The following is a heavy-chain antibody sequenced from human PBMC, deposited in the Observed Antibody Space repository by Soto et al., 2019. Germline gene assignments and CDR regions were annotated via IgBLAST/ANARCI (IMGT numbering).Heavy chain of an antibody. CDR2: ISYDGSNQ. D-gene: IGHD2-15*01. J-gene: IGHJ6*02. CDR3: AKRQYCSGGSCYYYYYGMDV. CDR1: GFTFSSYG. V-gene: IGHV3-30*18. Sequence: QVQLVESGGGVVQPGRSLRLSCAASGFTFSSYGMHWVRQAPGKGLEWVAVISYDGSNQYYADSVKGRFTISRDNSKNTLYLQMNSLRAEDTAVYYCAKRQYCSGGSCYYYYYGMDVWGQGTTVTVSS.